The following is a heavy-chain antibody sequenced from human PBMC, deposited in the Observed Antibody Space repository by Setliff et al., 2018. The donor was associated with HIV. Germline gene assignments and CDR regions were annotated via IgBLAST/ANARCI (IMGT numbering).Heavy chain of an antibody. J-gene: IGHJ3*02. Sequence: PSETLSLTCTVSGGSISSYYYWSWIRQPAGKGLEWIGRIYTSESTNYSPSLKSRVTMSLDTSRNQFSLTLSSVTAADTAVYYCARSEDYYDSSGDAFEIWGQGTMVTVSS. V-gene: IGHV4-4*07. D-gene: IGHD3-22*01. CDR3: ARSEDYYDSSGDAFEI. CDR2: IYTSEST. CDR1: GGSISSYYY.